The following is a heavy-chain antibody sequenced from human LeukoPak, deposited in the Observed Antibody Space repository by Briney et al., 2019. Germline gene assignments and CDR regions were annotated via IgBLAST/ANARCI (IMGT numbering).Heavy chain of an antibody. D-gene: IGHD5-12*01. CDR3: ARAIHSGYDFVGYYGMDV. J-gene: IGHJ6*02. V-gene: IGHV3-23*01. CDR2: ISSSGATT. Sequence: GGSLRLSCAASGFTFSSYAMSWVRQPPGKGLEWVSVISSSGATTYYPDSVKGRFTISRDNSKNTLYLQMNSLRAEDTAVYYCARAIHSGYDFVGYYGMDVWGQGTTVTVSS. CDR1: GFTFSSYA.